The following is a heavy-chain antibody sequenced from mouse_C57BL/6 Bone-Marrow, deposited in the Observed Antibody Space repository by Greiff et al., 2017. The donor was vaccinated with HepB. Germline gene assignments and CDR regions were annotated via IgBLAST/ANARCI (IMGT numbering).Heavy chain of an antibody. CDR2: IDPSDSYT. J-gene: IGHJ4*01. CDR3: ARWAMDY. V-gene: IGHV1-59*01. Sequence: VQLQQSGAELVRPGPSVKLSCKASGYTFTSYWMHWVKQRPGQGLEWIGVIDPSDSYTNYSQKFKGKATLTVDTSSSTAYMQLSSLTSEDSAVYYCARWAMDYWGQGTSVTVSS. CDR1: GYTFTSYW.